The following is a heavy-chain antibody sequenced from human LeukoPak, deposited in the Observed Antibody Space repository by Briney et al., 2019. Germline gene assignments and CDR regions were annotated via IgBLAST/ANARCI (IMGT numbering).Heavy chain of an antibody. CDR2: IYNGGST. V-gene: IGHV4-59*08. CDR1: GGSITSDY. D-gene: IGHD6-13*01. J-gene: IGHJ5*02. Sequence: SETLSLTCTVSGGSITSDYWSWIRQSPGKGLEWIAYIYNGGSTKHNPSLKSRVTISVDTSKNQFSLKLSSVSAADTAIYYCARHVDSSSWYNWFDPWGQGTLVTVSS. CDR3: ARHVDSSSWYNWFDP.